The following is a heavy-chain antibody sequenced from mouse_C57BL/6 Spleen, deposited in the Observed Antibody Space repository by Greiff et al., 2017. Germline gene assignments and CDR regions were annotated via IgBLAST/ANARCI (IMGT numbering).Heavy chain of an antibody. J-gene: IGHJ2*01. V-gene: IGHV5-16*01. CDR1: GFTFSDYY. CDR3: ARRSPSFYYFDY. CDR2: INYDGSST. Sequence: EVKLMESEGGLVQPGSSMKLSCTASGFTFSDYYMAWVRQVPEKGLEWVANINYDGSSTYYLDSLKSRFIISRDNAKNILYLQMSSLKSEDTATYYCARRSPSFYYFDYWGQGTTLTVSS.